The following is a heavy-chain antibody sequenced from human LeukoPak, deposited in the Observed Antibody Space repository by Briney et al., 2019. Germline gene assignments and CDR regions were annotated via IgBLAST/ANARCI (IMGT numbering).Heavy chain of an antibody. CDR3: ARVRLWGYGYYYYYYMDV. J-gene: IGHJ6*03. V-gene: IGHV1-18*01. CDR2: ISAYNGNT. D-gene: IGHD4/OR15-4a*01. Sequence: ASVKVSCKASGYTFTSYGISWVRQAPGQGLEWMGWISAYNGNTNYAQKLQGRVTMTTDTSTSTAYMELRSLRSDDTAVYYCARVRLWGYGYYYYYYMDVWGKGTMVTVSS. CDR1: GYTFTSYG.